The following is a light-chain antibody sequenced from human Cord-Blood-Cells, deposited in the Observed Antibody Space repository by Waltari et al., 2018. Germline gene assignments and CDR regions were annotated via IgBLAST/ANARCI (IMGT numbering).Light chain of an antibody. CDR3: GTWDSSLSAWV. J-gene: IGLJ3*02. V-gene: IGLV1-51*02. CDR2: ENN. CDR1: SSNIRNNY. Sequence: QSVLTQPPSVSAAPGQKVTISCSGSSSNIRNNYVSWYQQHPGTAPKLLIYENNKRPSGIPDRFSGSKSGTSATLGITGLQTGDEADYYCGTWDSSLSAWVFGGGTKLTVL.